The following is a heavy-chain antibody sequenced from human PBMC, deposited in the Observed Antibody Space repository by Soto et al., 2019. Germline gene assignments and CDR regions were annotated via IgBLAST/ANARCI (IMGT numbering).Heavy chain of an antibody. CDR3: AREYGMDV. CDR2: ISGYKGNT. Sequence: QVQLVQSGAEVKKPGASVNVSCKASGYSFHTYAISWVRQAPGQGLEGVGGISGYKGNTNYAQKFQGRVTLTTDTSTKTAFMELRSLTGDDTAVYYCAREYGMDVWGQGTTVTVSS. CDR1: GYSFHTYA. V-gene: IGHV1-18*01. J-gene: IGHJ6*02.